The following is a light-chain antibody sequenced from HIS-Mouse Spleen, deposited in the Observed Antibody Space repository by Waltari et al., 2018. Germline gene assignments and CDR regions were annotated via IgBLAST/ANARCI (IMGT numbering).Light chain of an antibody. CDR2: EGS. V-gene: IGLV2-23*03. Sequence: QSALTQPASVSGSPGQSITISCPGTSSDVGSSNLFSWYQPHPGKAPKLMIYEGSKRPSGVSNRFSGSKSGNTASLTISGLQAEDEADYYCCSYAGSSTFEVFGGGTKLTVL. CDR1: SSDVGSSNL. CDR3: CSYAGSSTFEV. J-gene: IGLJ2*01.